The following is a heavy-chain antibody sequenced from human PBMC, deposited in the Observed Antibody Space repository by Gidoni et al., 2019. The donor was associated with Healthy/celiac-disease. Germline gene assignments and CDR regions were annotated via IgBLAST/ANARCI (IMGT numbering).Heavy chain of an antibody. D-gene: IGHD4-17*01. CDR1: GGTFSSYA. CDR2: IIPIIGTA. CDR3: AGEYLSYGDSPDAFDI. Sequence: QVQLVQSGAEVKKPGSAVKASCKAAGGTFSSYAISWVRQAPGQGLEWMGGIIPIIGTASYAQKVQGRVTITADESTSTAYMELSSLRSEDTAVYYCAGEYLSYGDSPDAFDIWGQGTMVTVSS. V-gene: IGHV1-69*01. J-gene: IGHJ3*02.